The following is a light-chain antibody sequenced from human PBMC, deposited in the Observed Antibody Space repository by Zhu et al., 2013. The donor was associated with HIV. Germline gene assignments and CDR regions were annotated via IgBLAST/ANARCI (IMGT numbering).Light chain of an antibody. CDR2: HSI. V-gene: IGLV3-1*01. Sequence: SYELSQPPSVSVSPGQTATVTCSGHDLRDKHVYWYQQRPGLSPILVIYHSIRRPSGIPERFSGSNSWNGATLTISGTQATDEADYYCQTWDASIAVFGPGTKVT. CDR3: QTWDASIAV. CDR1: DLRDKH. J-gene: IGLJ1*01.